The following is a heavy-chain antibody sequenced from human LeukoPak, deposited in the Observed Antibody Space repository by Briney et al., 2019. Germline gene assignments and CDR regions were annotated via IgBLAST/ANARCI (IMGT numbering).Heavy chain of an antibody. CDR1: GGSFSGYY. D-gene: IGHD1-26*01. J-gene: IGHJ3*02. CDR2: INHSGST. V-gene: IGHV4-34*01. CDR3: ASQGSYYAFDI. Sequence: SETLSLTCAVYGGSFSGYYWSWIRQPPGKGLEWIGEINHSGSTNYNPSLKSRVTISVDTSKNQFSLKLSSVTAADTAVYYCASQGSYYAFDIWGQGTMVTVSS.